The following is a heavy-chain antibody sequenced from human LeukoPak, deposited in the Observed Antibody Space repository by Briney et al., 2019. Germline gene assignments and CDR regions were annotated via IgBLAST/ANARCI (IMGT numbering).Heavy chain of an antibody. Sequence: KSSETLSLTCTVSGGSISSSSYYWSWIRQPAGKGLEWIGRIYTSGSTNYNPSLKSRVTISVDTSKNQFSLKLSSVTAADTAVYYCARDSGSYPGYWYFDLWGRGTLVTVSS. V-gene: IGHV4-61*02. CDR1: GGSISSSSYY. D-gene: IGHD1-26*01. CDR2: IYTSGST. J-gene: IGHJ2*01. CDR3: ARDSGSYPGYWYFDL.